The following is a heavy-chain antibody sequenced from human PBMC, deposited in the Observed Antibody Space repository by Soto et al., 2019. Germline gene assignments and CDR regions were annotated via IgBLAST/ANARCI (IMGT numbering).Heavy chain of an antibody. Sequence: QVQLQESGPGLVKPSQTLSLTCTVSGGSISSGGYYWSWIRQHPGKGLEWIGYIYYSGSTYYNPSLKSRVTISVDTSKNQYSMKLSSVTAADTAVYYCARGVTMVRGVIHTPYFDYWGQGTLVTVSS. CDR2: IYYSGST. J-gene: IGHJ4*02. CDR3: ARGVTMVRGVIHTPYFDY. V-gene: IGHV4-31*03. CDR1: GGSISSGGYY. D-gene: IGHD3-10*01.